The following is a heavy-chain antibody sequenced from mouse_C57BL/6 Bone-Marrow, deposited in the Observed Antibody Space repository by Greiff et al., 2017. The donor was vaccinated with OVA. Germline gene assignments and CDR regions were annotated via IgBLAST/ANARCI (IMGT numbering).Heavy chain of an antibody. D-gene: IGHD1-3*01. Sequence: VQLQQPGAELVMPGASVKLSCKASGYTFTSYWMHWVKPRPGQGLAWIGELDPSDSYTNYNQKFKGKSTLTVDKASSTAYMQLSSLTSEDSAVYYCARSLYERWGQGTTLTVSS. J-gene: IGHJ2*01. CDR3: ARSLYER. V-gene: IGHV1-69*01. CDR1: GYTFTSYW. CDR2: LDPSDSYT.